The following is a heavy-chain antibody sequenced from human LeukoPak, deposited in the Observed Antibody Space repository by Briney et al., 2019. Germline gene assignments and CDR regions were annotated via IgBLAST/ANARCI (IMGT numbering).Heavy chain of an antibody. CDR3: AKLGTWFGDQDYYYYMDV. J-gene: IGHJ6*03. CDR1: GFTFSSYG. D-gene: IGHD3-10*01. Sequence: GGSLRLSCAASGFTFSSYGMHWVRQAPGKGLEWVAFIRYDGSNKYYADSVKGRFTISRDNSKNTLYLQMNSLRAEDTAVYYCAKLGTWFGDQDYYYYMDVWGKGTTVTISS. V-gene: IGHV3-30*02. CDR2: IRYDGSNK.